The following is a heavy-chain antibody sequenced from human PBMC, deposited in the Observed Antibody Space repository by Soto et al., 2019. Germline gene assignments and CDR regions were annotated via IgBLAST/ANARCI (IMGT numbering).Heavy chain of an antibody. D-gene: IGHD3-10*01. Sequence: GGSLRLSCAASGFTFSSYSMNWVRQAPGKGLEWVSSISSSSSYIYYADSVKGRFTISRDNAKNSLYLQMNSLRAEDTAVYYCARDLHNYLWFGESYPWYFDYWGQGTLVTVSS. CDR3: ARDLHNYLWFGESYPWYFDY. J-gene: IGHJ4*02. CDR1: GFTFSSYS. V-gene: IGHV3-21*01. CDR2: ISSSSSYI.